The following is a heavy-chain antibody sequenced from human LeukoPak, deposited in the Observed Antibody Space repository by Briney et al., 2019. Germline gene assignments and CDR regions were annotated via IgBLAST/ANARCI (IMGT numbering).Heavy chain of an antibody. Sequence: PGGSLRLSCAASGFTFSSYAMSWGRQAPGKGLEWVSAISGSGGSTYYADSVKGRFTISRDNSKNTLYLQMNSLRAEDTAVYYCAKDQPGYCSSTSCRYWGIFDYWGQGTLVTVSS. CDR2: ISGSGGST. V-gene: IGHV3-23*01. J-gene: IGHJ4*02. D-gene: IGHD2-2*01. CDR3: AKDQPGYCSSTSCRYWGIFDY. CDR1: GFTFSSYA.